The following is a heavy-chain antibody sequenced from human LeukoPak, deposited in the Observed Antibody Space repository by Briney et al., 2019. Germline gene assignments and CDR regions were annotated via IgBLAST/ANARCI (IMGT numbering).Heavy chain of an antibody. CDR3: ARDSPFTYYYDSSVYPFDY. J-gene: IGHJ4*02. V-gene: IGHV4-59*12. CDR2: IYHSAST. D-gene: IGHD3-22*01. Sequence: SETLSLTCTVSGDSISSYYWTWIRQPPGKGLEWIGYIYHSASTNYNPSLKSRVTISVDTSKNQFSLRLSSVTAADTAVYYCARDSPFTYYYDSSVYPFDYWGQGTLVTVSS. CDR1: GDSISSYY.